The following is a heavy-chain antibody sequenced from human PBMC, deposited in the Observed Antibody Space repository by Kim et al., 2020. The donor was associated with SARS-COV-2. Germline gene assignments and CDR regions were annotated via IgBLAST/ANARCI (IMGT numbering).Heavy chain of an antibody. CDR2: IKSKTDGGTT. Sequence: GGSLRLSCAASGFTFSNAWMSWVRQAPGKGLEWVGRIKSKTDGGTTDYAAPVKGRFTISRDGSKNTLYLQRNSLKTEDTAVYYCTTLLRYFEWLAVKYYYYGMDIWGQGNPVTVSS. CDR1: GFTFSNAW. V-gene: IGHV3-15*01. J-gene: IGHJ6*02. CDR3: TTLLRYFEWLAVKYYYYGMDI. D-gene: IGHD3-9*01.